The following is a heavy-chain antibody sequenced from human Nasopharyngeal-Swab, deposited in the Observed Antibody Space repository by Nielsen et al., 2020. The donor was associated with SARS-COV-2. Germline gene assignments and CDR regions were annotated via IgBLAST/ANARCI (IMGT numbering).Heavy chain of an antibody. V-gene: IGHV3-30*18. J-gene: IGHJ4*02. CDR3: AKDRYFAHYYFDY. CDR1: GFIFSGYG. D-gene: IGHD3-9*01. CDR2: ISYDGSNK. Sequence: GGSLRPSCAASGFIFSGYGMHWVRQAPGKGLDWVALISYDGSNKFYADSVKGRFTISRDNSKNTLYLQMNSLRAEDTAVYYCAKDRYFAHYYFDYWGQGTLVTVSS.